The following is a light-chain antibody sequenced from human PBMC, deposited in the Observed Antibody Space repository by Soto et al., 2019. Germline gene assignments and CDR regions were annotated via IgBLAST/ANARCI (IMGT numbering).Light chain of an antibody. CDR2: GAS. CDR1: QSARSS. Sequence: EIVMTQSPATLSVSPGERATLSCMASQSARSSLAWYQQKPGQAPRLLIYGASTRATGIPATFSGGGSGTDFTLAISGLQSEDSAVYYCQQYNNWPWTFGPGTKVEIK. V-gene: IGKV3-15*01. CDR3: QQYNNWPWT. J-gene: IGKJ1*01.